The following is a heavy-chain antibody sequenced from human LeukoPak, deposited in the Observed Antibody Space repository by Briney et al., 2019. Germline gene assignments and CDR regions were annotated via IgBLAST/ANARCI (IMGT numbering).Heavy chain of an antibody. D-gene: IGHD4-17*01. J-gene: IGHJ4*02. V-gene: IGHV3-21*04. Sequence: PGGSLRLSCAASGFPFSTYAMNWVRQAPGKGLEWVSSISSTSSNIYYADSVKGRFTISRDNAKNSLYLQMNSLRAEDTAVYYCARDLNYGHYWGQGTLVTVSS. CDR2: ISSTSSNI. CDR1: GFPFSTYA. CDR3: ARDLNYGHY.